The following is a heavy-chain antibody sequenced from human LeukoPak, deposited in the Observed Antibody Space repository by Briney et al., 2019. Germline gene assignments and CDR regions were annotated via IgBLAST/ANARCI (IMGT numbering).Heavy chain of an antibody. Sequence: GASVKVSCKTSGFTFSTSAVQWVRQARGQRLEWIGWIIVGSDATNYAQSLQGRFTITRDMSTNTAYMELSSLGSEDSAVYYCAAELYGVYTDCCTFHMWGQGTMVTVSS. V-gene: IGHV1-58*01. CDR3: AAELYGVYTDCCTFHM. D-gene: IGHD4-17*01. CDR1: GFTFSTSA. CDR2: IIVGSDAT. J-gene: IGHJ3*02.